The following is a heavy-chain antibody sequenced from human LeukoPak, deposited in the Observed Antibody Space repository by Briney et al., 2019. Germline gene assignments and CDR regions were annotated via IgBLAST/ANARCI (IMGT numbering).Heavy chain of an antibody. V-gene: IGHV4-4*02. Sequence: SETLSLTCAVSGGSISTNNWWSWVRQPPGKGLEWIGEIYHSGTTNYNPSLKSRVTISVDKSKNQFSLKLSSVTAADTAVYFCARDHPVADWAPDIWGRGTMVTVSS. CDR2: IYHSGTT. CDR3: ARDHPVADWAPDI. J-gene: IGHJ3*02. CDR1: GGSISTNNW. D-gene: IGHD3-9*01.